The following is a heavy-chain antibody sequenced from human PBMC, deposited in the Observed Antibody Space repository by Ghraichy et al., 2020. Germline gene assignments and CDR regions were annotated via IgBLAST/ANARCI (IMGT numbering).Heavy chain of an antibody. Sequence: GGSLRLSCVASGFTFSSYAMSWVRQAPGKGLEWVSGINESGGSTCYADSVKGRFTISRDNSKNTVYLQMNSLRAEDTAVYYCAKDVHDFWSGYYPGAFDIWGQGTLVTVSS. CDR3: AKDVHDFWSGYYPGAFDI. CDR2: INESGGST. J-gene: IGHJ3*02. D-gene: IGHD3-3*01. CDR1: GFTFSSYA. V-gene: IGHV3-23*01.